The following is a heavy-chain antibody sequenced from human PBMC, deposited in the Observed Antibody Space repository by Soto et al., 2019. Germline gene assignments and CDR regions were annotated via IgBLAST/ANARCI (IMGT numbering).Heavy chain of an antibody. CDR1: GFTFSDYY. V-gene: IGHV3-11*01. CDR3: SRDKRRGDAFDI. CDR2: ISSSGSTI. Sequence: QVQLVESGGGLVKPGGSLRLSCAASGFTFSDYYMSWIRQAPGKGLEWVSYISSSGSTIYYADSVKGRFTISRDNAKNPQYRQMTRLKSEDPAEHYISRDKRRGDAFDIWGQWTIVTVSA. J-gene: IGHJ3*02. D-gene: IGHD3-16*01.